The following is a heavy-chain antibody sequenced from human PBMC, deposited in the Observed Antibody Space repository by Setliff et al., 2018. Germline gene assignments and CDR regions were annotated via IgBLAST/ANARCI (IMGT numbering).Heavy chain of an antibody. CDR1: GYTFDDYG. CDR3: SRLVRFCTRTACQRLSGGEF. Sequence: VASVKVSCKTSGYTFDDYGIAWVRQAPGQGLEWMGWISPHTGNTYYTPKLHGRVTLTTDTPARTAYMELRSLSSDDTAVYYCSRLVRFCTRTACQRLSGGEFWGQGTLVTVPQ. V-gene: IGHV1-18*01. J-gene: IGHJ4*02. CDR2: ISPHTGNT. D-gene: IGHD2-8*01.